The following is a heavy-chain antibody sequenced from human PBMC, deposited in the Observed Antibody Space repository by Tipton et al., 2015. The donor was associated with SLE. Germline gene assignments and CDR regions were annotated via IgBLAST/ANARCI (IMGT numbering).Heavy chain of an antibody. CDR3: ARGWYSRNWEWWFDP. CDR1: SGSLNSQY. D-gene: IGHD6-13*01. V-gene: IGHV4-59*11. J-gene: IGHJ5*02. CDR2: IHHSGST. Sequence: TLSLTCTVPSGSLNSQYWTWIRQPPGKGLEWIGNIHHSGSTNYSPSLKSRVAISVDKSKNQFSLRLTSVTAADTAVYYCARGWYSRNWEWWFDPWGQGTLVTVSS.